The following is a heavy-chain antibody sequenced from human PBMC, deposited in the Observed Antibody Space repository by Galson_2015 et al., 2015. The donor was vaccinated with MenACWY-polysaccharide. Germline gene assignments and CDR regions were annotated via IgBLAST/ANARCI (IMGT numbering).Heavy chain of an antibody. CDR2: IGGSGTT. CDR3: AKANSGGICTSGWACWFDP. Sequence: SLRLSCAASGFTFTNYAMNWVRQAPGKGLEWVSSIGGSGTTYYADSVKGRFTISRDNSKNMVHLQMNCLRAEDTAIYYCAKANSGGICTSGWACWFDPWGQGSLVIVSS. J-gene: IGHJ5*02. CDR1: GFTFTNYA. V-gene: IGHV3-23*01. D-gene: IGHD2-15*01.